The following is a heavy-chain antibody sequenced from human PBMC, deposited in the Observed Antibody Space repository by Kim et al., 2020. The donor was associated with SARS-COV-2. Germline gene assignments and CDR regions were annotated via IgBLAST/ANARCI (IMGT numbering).Heavy chain of an antibody. CDR3: ARVSGNYPAFDC. D-gene: IGHD1-26*01. V-gene: IGHV3-53*01. J-gene: IGHJ4*02. Sequence: YYPDSVKGRLPISRDNSKNTVYLQVNSLRAEDTAVYYCARVSGNYPAFDCWGQGTLVTVSS.